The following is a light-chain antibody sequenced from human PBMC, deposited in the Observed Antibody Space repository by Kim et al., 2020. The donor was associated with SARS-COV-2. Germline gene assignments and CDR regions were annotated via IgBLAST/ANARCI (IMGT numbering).Light chain of an antibody. Sequence: QSALTQPASVSGSPGQSITISCTGTSDDVGSHGFVSWYQQHPDKVPKLIIYNVRARPSGVPDRFSGSKSGNAASLTISGLQADDEADYYCSSFRSGGTYVFGSGTKVTVL. CDR3: SSFRSGGTYV. CDR1: SDDVGSHGF. J-gene: IGLJ1*01. CDR2: NVR. V-gene: IGLV2-14*03.